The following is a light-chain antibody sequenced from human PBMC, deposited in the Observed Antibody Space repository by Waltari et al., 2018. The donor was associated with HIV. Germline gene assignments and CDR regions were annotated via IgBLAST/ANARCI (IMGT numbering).Light chain of an antibody. J-gene: IGLJ1*01. CDR2: DDT. CDR3: HVWESSSDEYV. V-gene: IGLV3-21*02. CDR1: NVESKS. Sequence: SYVLTQPASVSVAPGQTANVTCGGDNVESKSVHWYQQRAGKAPILVLYDDTDRPSGVPERFSGSNFGNTATLTISRVEAGDEGDCYGHVWESSSDEYVFGTGTKVTV.